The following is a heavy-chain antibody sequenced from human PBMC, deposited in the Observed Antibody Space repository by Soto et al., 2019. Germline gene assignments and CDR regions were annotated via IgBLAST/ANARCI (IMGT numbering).Heavy chain of an antibody. CDR2: IYYTGST. CDR1: GASIRSGGYY. J-gene: IGHJ4*02. Sequence: KTSETLSLTCSVSGASIRSGGYYWSWLRQSPGKGLEWIGHIYYTGSTFYSPSLKSRLTISLDTSKNQFSLDLRSVTAADTAMYYCARIEMASIKWGRGTLVTVS. V-gene: IGHV4-31*03. CDR3: ARIEMASIK.